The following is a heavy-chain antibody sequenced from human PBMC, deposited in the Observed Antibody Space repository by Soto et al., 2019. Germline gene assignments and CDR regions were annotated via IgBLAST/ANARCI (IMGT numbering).Heavy chain of an antibody. CDR1: GGSISSYY. CDR3: ARATYYGMDV. Sequence: SETLSLTCTVSGGSISSYYWSWIRQPPGKGLERIGYIHYSGSTNYNPSLKSRVTISVDTSKNQFSLKLSSVTAADTAVYYCARATYYGMDVWGQGTTVTGSS. CDR2: IHYSGST. V-gene: IGHV4-59*01. J-gene: IGHJ6*02.